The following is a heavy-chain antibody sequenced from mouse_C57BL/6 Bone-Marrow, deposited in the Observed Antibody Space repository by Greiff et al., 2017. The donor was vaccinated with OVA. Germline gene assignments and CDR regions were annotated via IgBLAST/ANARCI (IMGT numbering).Heavy chain of an antibody. Sequence: VQLQQPGAELVKPGASVKLSCTASGYTFTSYWMHWVKQRPGRGLEWIGRIDPNSGGTKYNEKFKSKATLTVDKPSSTAYMQLSSLTSEGSAVYYCAKDYYGSSYYFDYWGQGTTLTVSS. CDR2: IDPNSGGT. CDR3: AKDYYGSSYYFDY. V-gene: IGHV1-72*01. CDR1: GYTFTSYW. J-gene: IGHJ2*01. D-gene: IGHD1-1*01.